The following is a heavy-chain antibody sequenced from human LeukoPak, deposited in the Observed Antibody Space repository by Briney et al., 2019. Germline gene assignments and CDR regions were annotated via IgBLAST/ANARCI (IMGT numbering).Heavy chain of an antibody. CDR1: GFTVSSNY. J-gene: IGHJ3*02. D-gene: IGHD5-12*01. V-gene: IGHV3-53*01. CDR2: IYSGGST. Sequence: PGGSLRLSCAASGFTVSSNYMSWVRQAPGKGLEWVSVIYSGGSTYYADSVKGRFTISRDNSKNTLYLQMNSLRAENTAVYYCARVGKWATDHSFDIWGQGTMVTVSS. CDR3: ARVGKWATDHSFDI.